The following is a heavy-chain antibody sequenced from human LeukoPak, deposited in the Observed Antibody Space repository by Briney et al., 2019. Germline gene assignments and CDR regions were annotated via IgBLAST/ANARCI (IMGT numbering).Heavy chain of an antibody. CDR1: GFTFSSYA. Sequence: ASVKVSCKASGFTFSSYAIHWVRQAPGQRLEWMGWINVGNGNTKLSQQFQGRVTMTRDTSASTAYMELSSLRSEDTAVYYCARDRYYYYSSSYDYWGQGTLVAVSS. V-gene: IGHV1-3*01. J-gene: IGHJ4*02. D-gene: IGHD3-22*01. CDR3: ARDRYYYYSSSYDY. CDR2: INVGNGNT.